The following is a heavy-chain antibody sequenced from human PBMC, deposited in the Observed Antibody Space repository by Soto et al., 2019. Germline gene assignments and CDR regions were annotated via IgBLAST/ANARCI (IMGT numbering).Heavy chain of an antibody. CDR1: GYTFTSYY. CDR3: ARDYIKGRHGRDDAFDI. J-gene: IGHJ3*02. Sequence: ASVKVSCKASGYTFTSYYMHWVRQAPGQGLEWMGIINPSGGSTSYAQKFQGRVTMTRDTSTSTVYMELSSLRSEDTAVYYCARDYIKGRHGRDDAFDIWGQGTMVTVSS. CDR2: INPSGGST. V-gene: IGHV1-46*01.